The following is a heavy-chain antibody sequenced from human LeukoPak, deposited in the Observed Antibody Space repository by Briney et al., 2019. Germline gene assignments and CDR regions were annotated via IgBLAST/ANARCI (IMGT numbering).Heavy chain of an antibody. CDR2: IRTNTQNYAT. CDR1: GFTFSAST. J-gene: IGHJ4*02. CDR3: SRRGDYDFDY. D-gene: IGHD4-17*01. V-gene: IGHV3-73*01. Sequence: PGGSLRLSCAASGFTFSASTIHWVRQASGKGLEWLGRIRTNTQNYATAYAASLKGRFTIFRDDSLNMANLQLNSLKTEDTALYYCSRRGDYDFDYWGQGTLVTVSS.